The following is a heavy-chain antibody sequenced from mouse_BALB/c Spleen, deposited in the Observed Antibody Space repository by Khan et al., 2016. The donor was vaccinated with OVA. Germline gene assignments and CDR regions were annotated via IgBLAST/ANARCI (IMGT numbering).Heavy chain of an antibody. CDR3: ARSGYDYFAY. D-gene: IGHD2-14*01. Sequence: VQLQQSGAELVRPGSSVKISCKASGYAFSNYLMNWVKQGPGQGLEWIGQIYPGDGNTNYNGKFKDKATLTADNSSTKAYMPLSSLTSEDSAVYVCARSGYDYFAYWGQGTLVTVSA. V-gene: IGHV1-80*01. J-gene: IGHJ3*01. CDR1: GYAFSNYL. CDR2: IYPGDGNT.